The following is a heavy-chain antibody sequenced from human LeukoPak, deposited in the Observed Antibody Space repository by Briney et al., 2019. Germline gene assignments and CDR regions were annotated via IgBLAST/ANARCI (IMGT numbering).Heavy chain of an antibody. J-gene: IGHJ4*02. Sequence: APVKVSCKASGGTFSSYAISWVRQAPGQGLEWMGGIIPIFGTANYAQKFQGRVTITTDESTSTAYMELSSLRSEDTAVYYCARDYAPLNSPRTTVTTVGVLDYWGQGTLVTVSS. D-gene: IGHD4-11*01. CDR1: GGTFSSYA. CDR2: IIPIFGTA. CDR3: ARDYAPLNSPRTTVTTVGVLDY. V-gene: IGHV1-69*05.